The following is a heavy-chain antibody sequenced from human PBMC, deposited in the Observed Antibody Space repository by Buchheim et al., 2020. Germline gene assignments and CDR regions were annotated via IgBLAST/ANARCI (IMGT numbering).Heavy chain of an antibody. CDR1: GASVSNRNC. CDR2: ISHSGRT. V-gene: IGHV4-4*02. D-gene: IGHD4-17*01. J-gene: IGHJ6*02. Sequence: QVQLQESGPGLVKPSGTLSLTCAVSGASVSNRNCWTWVRQPPGKGLEWIGEISHSGRTNYNPSFKSRVTISLDMSKNQFYLKVSSVTAADTAVYYCARVDYGDYVGNYYYGMDVWGQGTT. CDR3: ARVDYGDYVGNYYYGMDV.